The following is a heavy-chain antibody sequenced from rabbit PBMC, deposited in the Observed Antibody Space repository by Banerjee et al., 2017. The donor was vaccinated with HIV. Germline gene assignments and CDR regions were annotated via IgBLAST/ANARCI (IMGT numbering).Heavy chain of an antibody. CDR1: GLDFSSSYY. Sequence: QQLVESGGGLVKPGASLTLTCTASGLDFSSSYYMCWVRQAPGKGLEWIACIYGGSSGSTYYASGAKDRFTIAKTSSTTVTLQITSLTAADTATYFCARDSYDSGCYVFNLWGPGHSSPS. D-gene: IGHD6-1*01. CDR3: ARDSYDSGCYVFNL. J-gene: IGHJ4*01. CDR2: IYGGSSGST. V-gene: IGHV1S40*01.